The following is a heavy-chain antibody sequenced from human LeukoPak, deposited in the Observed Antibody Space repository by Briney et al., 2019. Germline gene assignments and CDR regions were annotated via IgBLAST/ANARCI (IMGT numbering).Heavy chain of an antibody. D-gene: IGHD6-13*01. CDR1: GGSISSYY. Sequence: SETLSLTCTVSGGSISSYYWSWIRQPPGKGLEWIGYIYYSGSTNYNPSLKSRVTISVDTSKNQFSLKLSSVTAADTAVYYCARHGRDSSSWFDYWGQGTLVTVSS. V-gene: IGHV4-59*08. CDR2: IYYSGST. J-gene: IGHJ4*02. CDR3: ARHGRDSSSWFDY.